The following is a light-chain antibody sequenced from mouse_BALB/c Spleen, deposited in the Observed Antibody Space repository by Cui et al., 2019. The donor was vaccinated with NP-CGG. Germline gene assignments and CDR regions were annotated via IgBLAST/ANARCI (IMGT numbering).Light chain of an antibody. V-gene: IGLV1*01. J-gene: IGLJ1*01. CDR3: ALWYSNHWV. Sequence: QAVVTQDSALTTSAGETVTLTCRSSTGAVTTSNYANWVQEKPDHLFTGLIGGTNNRPPGVPARFSGSLIGDKAALTITGAQTEDEAIYFCALWYSNHWVFGGGTKLTVL. CDR2: GTN. CDR1: TGAVTTSNY.